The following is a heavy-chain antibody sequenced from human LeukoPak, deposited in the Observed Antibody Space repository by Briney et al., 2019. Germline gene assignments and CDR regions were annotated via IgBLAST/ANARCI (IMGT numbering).Heavy chain of an antibody. CDR2: INPSGGST. Sequence: ASVKVSCKASGYTFISYGITWVRQAPGQGLEWMGIINPSGGSTSYAQKFQGRVTMTRDTSTSTVYMELSSLKSEDTAVYYCARGASSGWYSSGWDYWGQGTLVTVSS. D-gene: IGHD6-19*01. J-gene: IGHJ4*02. V-gene: IGHV1-46*01. CDR3: ARGASSGWYSSGWDY. CDR1: GYTFISYG.